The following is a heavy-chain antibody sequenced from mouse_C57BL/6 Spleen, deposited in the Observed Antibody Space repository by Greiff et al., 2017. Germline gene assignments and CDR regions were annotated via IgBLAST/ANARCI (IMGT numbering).Heavy chain of an antibody. D-gene: IGHD2-5*01. V-gene: IGHV1-52*01. CDR3: ARMSNEMDY. Sequence: QVQLQQPGAELVRPGSSVKLSCKASGYTFTSYWMHWVKQRPIQGLEWIGNIDPSDSDTHYNQKFKDKATLTVDKSSSTAYMQLSSLTSEDSAVYYCARMSNEMDYWGQGTSVTVSS. J-gene: IGHJ4*01. CDR1: GYTFTSYW. CDR2: IDPSDSDT.